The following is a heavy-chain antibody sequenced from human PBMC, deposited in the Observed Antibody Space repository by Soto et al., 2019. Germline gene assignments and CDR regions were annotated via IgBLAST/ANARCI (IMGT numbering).Heavy chain of an antibody. CDR3: ARWFTYGNFDFFDY. CDR2: IDSGGRTT. D-gene: IGHD3-10*01. J-gene: IGHJ4*02. V-gene: IGHV3-74*01. CDR1: GFTFSSDW. Sequence: GGSLRLSCAASGFTFSSDWMHWFRQAPGKGLVWVSRIDSGGRTTTYADSVKGRFTISRDNAKNTLYLQMNGLRAEDTALYYCARWFTYGNFDFFDYWGQGTQVTVSS.